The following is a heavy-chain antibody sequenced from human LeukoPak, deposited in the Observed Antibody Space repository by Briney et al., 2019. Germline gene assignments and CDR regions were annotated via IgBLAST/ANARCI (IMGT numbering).Heavy chain of an antibody. CDR2: VSSSGGSA. V-gene: IGHV3-23*01. J-gene: IGHJ3*02. Sequence: GGSLRLSCAASGFTFSSYAVSWVRQAPGQGLERVSAVSSSGGSAYYADSVKGRFTISRDNSKNTVYLQVSSLRAEDTAVYYCARACSGGSCYLAAFDIWGQGTMVSVSS. CDR1: GFTFSSYA. CDR3: ARACSGGSCYLAAFDI. D-gene: IGHD2-15*01.